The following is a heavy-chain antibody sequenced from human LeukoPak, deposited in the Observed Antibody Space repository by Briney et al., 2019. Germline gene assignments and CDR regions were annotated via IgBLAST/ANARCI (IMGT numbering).Heavy chain of an antibody. J-gene: IGHJ5*02. V-gene: IGHV4-39*01. CDR2: IYHSGST. CDR1: GGSFSSSSHY. D-gene: IGHD3-3*01. Sequence: SETLSLTCTVSGGSFSSSSHYWGWIRQPPGKGLEWIGSIYHSGSTYSNPSLNSRVTISVDTSRNQFSLKLSSVTAADTAVYYCARGRSVYDFWSGYQYWFDPWGQGTLVTVSS. CDR3: ARGRSVYDFWSGYQYWFDP.